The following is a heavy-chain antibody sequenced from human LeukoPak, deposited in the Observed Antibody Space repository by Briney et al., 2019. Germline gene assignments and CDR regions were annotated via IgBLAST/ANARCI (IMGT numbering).Heavy chain of an antibody. J-gene: IGHJ6*03. Sequence: PGGSLRLSCAASGFTFSNAWMSWVRQAPGKGLEWVANIKQDGSEKYYVDSVKGRFTISRDNAKNSLYLQMNSLRAEDTAVYYCAREGRKSRGIVRKKERGYYYMDVWGKGTTVTVSS. CDR3: AREGRKSRGIVRKKERGYYYMDV. CDR1: GFTFSNAW. D-gene: IGHD2/OR15-2a*01. CDR2: IKQDGSEK. V-gene: IGHV3-7*01.